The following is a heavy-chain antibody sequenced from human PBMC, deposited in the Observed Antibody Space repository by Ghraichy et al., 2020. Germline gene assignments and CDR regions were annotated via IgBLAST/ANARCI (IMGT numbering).Heavy chain of an antibody. J-gene: IGHJ4*02. CDR1: GFTFSTYG. CDR3: AKDKYSNYDYFDY. D-gene: IGHD4-11*01. Sequence: HSCAASGFTFSTYGMLWVRQAPGKGLEWVAFIRYDGSLQYYADSVKGRFTISRDNSKNTVYLQMNSLRAEDTAHYYCAKDKYSNYDYFDYWGQGTLVVVSS. V-gene: IGHV3-30*02. CDR2: IRYDGSLQ.